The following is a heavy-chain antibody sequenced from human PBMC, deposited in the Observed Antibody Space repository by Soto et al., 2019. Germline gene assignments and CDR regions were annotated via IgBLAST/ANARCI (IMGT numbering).Heavy chain of an antibody. Sequence: GWSLSPFCAASGFMFSRLDFYRVRQARAKGLEWVAVISYDGDNQYFADSVRGRSSICGDNSMNSLYLQMNSLRTEDTAVYYCARDLVVGAWLFDHWGQGPLVTL. J-gene: IGHJ4*02. CDR3: ARDLVVGAWLFDH. D-gene: IGHD1-26*01. CDR2: ISYDGDNQ. V-gene: IGHV3-30*07. CDR1: GFMFSRLD.